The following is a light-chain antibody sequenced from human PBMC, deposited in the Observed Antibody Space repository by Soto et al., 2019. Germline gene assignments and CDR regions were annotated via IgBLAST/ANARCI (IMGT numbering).Light chain of an antibody. CDR2: DAS. Sequence: EIVLTQSPATLSLSPGERATLSCRASQSVSGDLAWYHHKPGQAPRLLIFDASTRALDTPARFAGSGSGTEFTLTSSSLQSEDFAVYFCQQYNNWPITFGQGTRLDIK. CDR3: QQYNNWPIT. CDR1: QSVSGD. J-gene: IGKJ5*01. V-gene: IGKV3-15*01.